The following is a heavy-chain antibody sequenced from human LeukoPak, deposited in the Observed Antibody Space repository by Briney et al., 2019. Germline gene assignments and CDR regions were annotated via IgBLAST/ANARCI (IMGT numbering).Heavy chain of an antibody. Sequence: GGSLRLSCAASGFTFSSYAMHWVRQAPGKGLEWVAVISYDGSNKYYADSVKGRFTISRDDSKNTLYLQMNSLRAEDTAVYYCAKSGPAWEYYFDYWGQGTLVTVSS. CDR2: ISYDGSNK. D-gene: IGHD1-26*01. J-gene: IGHJ4*02. CDR1: GFTFSSYA. CDR3: AKSGPAWEYYFDY. V-gene: IGHV3-30*04.